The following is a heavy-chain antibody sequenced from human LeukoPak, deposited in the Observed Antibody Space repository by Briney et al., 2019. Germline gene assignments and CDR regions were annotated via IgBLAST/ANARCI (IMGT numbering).Heavy chain of an antibody. Sequence: GASVKVSCKASGYTFTSYGISWVRQAPGQGLEWMGWISAYNGNTNYAQKLQGRVTMTTDTSTSTAYMELRSLRSDDTAVYYCARATTYGGNPYYYYYYMDVWGKGTTVTVSS. CDR2: ISAYNGNT. V-gene: IGHV1-18*01. J-gene: IGHJ6*03. CDR1: GYTFTSYG. CDR3: ARATTYGGNPYYYYYYMDV. D-gene: IGHD4-23*01.